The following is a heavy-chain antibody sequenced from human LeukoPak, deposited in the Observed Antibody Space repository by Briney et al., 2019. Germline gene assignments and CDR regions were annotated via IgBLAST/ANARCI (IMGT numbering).Heavy chain of an antibody. CDR2: ISGGGDAT. CDR1: DFSFITYA. J-gene: IGHJ3*02. D-gene: IGHD3/OR15-3a*01. V-gene: IGHV3-23*01. CDR3: AKNSRDFVADAFDI. Sequence: GGSLRLSCAASDFSFITYAMSWVRQAPGKGLEWVSTISGGGDATYYADSVKGRFTISRDNSKNTLYLQMNSLRVEDTAVYYCAKNSRDFVADAFDIWGQGTMVTVSS.